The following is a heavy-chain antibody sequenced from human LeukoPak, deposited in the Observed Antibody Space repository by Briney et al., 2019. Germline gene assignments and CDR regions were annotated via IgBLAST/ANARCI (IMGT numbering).Heavy chain of an antibody. CDR2: IYSGGGGST. CDR1: GFTFSSYS. V-gene: IGHV3-53*01. Sequence: PGGSLRLSCAASGFTFSSYSMNWVRQAPGKGLEWVSVIYSGGGGSTYYADSVKGRFTISRDNSKNTLYLQMNSLRAEDAAVYYCARDGVDYSFDYWGQGTLVTASS. CDR3: ARDGVDYSFDY. D-gene: IGHD4-11*01. J-gene: IGHJ4*02.